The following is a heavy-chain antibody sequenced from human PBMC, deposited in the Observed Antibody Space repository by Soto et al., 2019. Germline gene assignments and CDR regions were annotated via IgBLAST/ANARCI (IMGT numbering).Heavy chain of an antibody. J-gene: IGHJ3*02. Sequence: QVQLVQSGAEVKKPGSSVKVSCKASGGTFSSYAISWVRQAPGQGLEWMGGIIPIFGTANYAQKFQGRVTITAAESTSTAYMELSSLRSEDTAVYYCARDLRSALGYCSSTSCYNAFDIWGQGTMVTVSS. CDR2: IIPIFGTA. D-gene: IGHD2-2*02. CDR3: ARDLRSALGYCSSTSCYNAFDI. CDR1: GGTFSSYA. V-gene: IGHV1-69*01.